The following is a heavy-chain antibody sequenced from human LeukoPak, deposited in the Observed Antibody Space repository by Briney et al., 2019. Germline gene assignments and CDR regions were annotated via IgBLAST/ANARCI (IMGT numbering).Heavy chain of an antibody. J-gene: IGHJ4*02. Sequence: SETLSLTCTVSGGSISSFCWCWIRQPPGKGLEWIGYIYYSGSTNYSPSLKSRVTISVDTSKNQFSLKVSSVTAADTAVYYCARGDCSGGSCYTGAHDYWGQGTLVTVSS. D-gene: IGHD2-15*01. CDR1: GGSISSFC. CDR2: IYYSGST. CDR3: ARGDCSGGSCYTGAHDY. V-gene: IGHV4-59*01.